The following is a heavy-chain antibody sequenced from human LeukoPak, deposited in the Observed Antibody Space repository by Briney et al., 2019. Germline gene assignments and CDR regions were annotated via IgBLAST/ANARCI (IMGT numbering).Heavy chain of an antibody. CDR2: IYYSGST. J-gene: IGHJ5*02. V-gene: IGHV4-59*08. CDR3: ARRGYCSGGSCYPTRFHWFNP. Sequence: SETLSLTCTVSGGSISSYYWSWIRQPPGKGLEWIGYIYYSGSTNYNPSLKSRVTISVDTSKNQFSLKLSSVTAADTAVYYCARRGYCSGGSCYPTRFHWFNPWGQGTLVTVSS. D-gene: IGHD2-15*01. CDR1: GGSISSYY.